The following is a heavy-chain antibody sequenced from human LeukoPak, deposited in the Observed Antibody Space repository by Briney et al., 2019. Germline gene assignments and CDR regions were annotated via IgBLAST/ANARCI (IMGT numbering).Heavy chain of an antibody. CDR1: GFTFTSHD. V-gene: IGHV1-8*01. J-gene: IGHJ4*02. CDR3: ARARPIYDILTGYTYYFDY. D-gene: IGHD3-9*01. Sequence: GASVKVSCKASGFTFTSHDYNWVRQATGQGLEWMGWMNPNSGNTGYAQKFQGRVTMTRDTSITTVYMELSSLTSEDTAVYYCARARPIYDILTGYTYYFDYWGQGTLVTVSS. CDR2: MNPNSGNT.